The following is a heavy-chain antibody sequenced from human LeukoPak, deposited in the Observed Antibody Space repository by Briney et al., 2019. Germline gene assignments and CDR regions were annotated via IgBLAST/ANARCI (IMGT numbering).Heavy chain of an antibody. CDR1: GFTFDDYA. V-gene: IGHV3-9*03. CDR3: AKDGTRYDSSGYYLHLDY. D-gene: IGHD3-22*01. Sequence: GRSLRLSCAASGFTFDDYAMHWVRQAPGKGLEWVSGIIWNSGSIGYADSVKGRFTISRDNAKNSLYLQMNSLRAEDMALYYCAKDGTRYDSSGYYLHLDYWGQGRLVTVSS. J-gene: IGHJ4*02. CDR2: IIWNSGSI.